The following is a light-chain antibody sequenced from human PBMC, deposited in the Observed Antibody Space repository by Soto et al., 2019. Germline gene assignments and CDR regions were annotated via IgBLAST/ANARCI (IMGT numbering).Light chain of an antibody. V-gene: IGLV2-14*01. J-gene: IGLJ3*02. CDR1: SSDVGGYNY. Sequence: QSALTQPASVSGSPGQSITISCTGTSSDVGGYNYVSWYQQHPGKAPKLMIYEVSNRPSGVSNRFSGSKSGNTASLTISGLQAEDEADYYCSSYTSSSGSFGGGTQLTVL. CDR2: EVS. CDR3: SSYTSSSGS.